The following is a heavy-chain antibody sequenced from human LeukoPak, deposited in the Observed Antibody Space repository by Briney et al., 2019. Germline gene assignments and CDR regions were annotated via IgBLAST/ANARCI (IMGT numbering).Heavy chain of an antibody. CDR3: ARRGYSYGHFDY. CDR1: GGSISSSDYY. V-gene: IGHV4-39*07. J-gene: IGHJ4*02. Sequence: PSETLSLTCTVSGGSISSSDYYWGWLRQPPGKSLEWIGSVYYSGSTYYNPSLKSRVTISVDTSKNQFSLRLNSVTAADTAVYYCARRGYSYGHFDYWGQGTLVIVSS. CDR2: VYYSGST. D-gene: IGHD5-18*01.